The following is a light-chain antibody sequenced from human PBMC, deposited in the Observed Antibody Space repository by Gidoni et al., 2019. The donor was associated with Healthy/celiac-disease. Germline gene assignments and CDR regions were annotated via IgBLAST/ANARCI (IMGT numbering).Light chain of an antibody. V-gene: IGKV3-11*01. J-gene: IGKJ1*01. CDR2: DAS. CDR1: QSVSSY. Sequence: IVLTQSPATLSLSPGERATLSCRASQSVSSYLAWYQQKPGQAPRLLIYDASNRATGIPARFSGSGSGTDFTLTISSLEPEDVAVYYCQQRSNWLGTFGQGTKVEIK. CDR3: QQRSNWLGT.